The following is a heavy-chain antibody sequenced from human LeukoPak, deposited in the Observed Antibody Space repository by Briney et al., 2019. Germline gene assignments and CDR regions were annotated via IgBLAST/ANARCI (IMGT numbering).Heavy chain of an antibody. V-gene: IGHV3-11*06. J-gene: IGHJ5*02. D-gene: IGHD3-10*01. CDR2: ISSSSSYI. CDR3: ARDFPRTMVRGVIITNWFDP. CDR1: GFTFSDYY. Sequence: GGSLRLSCAASGFTFSDYYMSWIRQAPGKGLEWVSSISSSSSYIYYADPVKGRFTISRDNAKNSLYLQMNSLRAEDTAVYYCARDFPRTMVRGVIITNWFDPWGQGTLVTVSS.